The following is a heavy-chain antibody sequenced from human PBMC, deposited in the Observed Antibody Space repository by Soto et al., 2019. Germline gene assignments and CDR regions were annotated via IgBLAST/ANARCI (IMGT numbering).Heavy chain of an antibody. D-gene: IGHD1-26*01. CDR3: AKLGDPWIVGGIPIDY. Sequence: EVQLLESGGGLVQPGGSLRLSCAASGFTFSSYAMSWVRQAPGKGLEWVSAISGSGGSTYYADSVKGRFTISRDNSKNTLYLQMNSLRAEDTAVYYCAKLGDPWIVGGIPIDYWGQGTLVTVSS. CDR1: GFTFSSYA. J-gene: IGHJ4*02. CDR2: ISGSGGST. V-gene: IGHV3-23*01.